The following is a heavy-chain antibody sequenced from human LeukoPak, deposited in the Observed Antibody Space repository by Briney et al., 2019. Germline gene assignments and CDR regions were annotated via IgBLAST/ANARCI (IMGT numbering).Heavy chain of an antibody. Sequence: GGSLRLSCAASGYTFSSYAMHWVRQAPGKGLEWVAVISYDGSNKYYADSVKGRFTISRDNSKNTLYLQMNSLRAEDTAVYYCVGIAVAGTRNYWGQGTLVTVSS. CDR2: ISYDGSNK. CDR1: GYTFSSYA. J-gene: IGHJ4*02. D-gene: IGHD6-19*01. CDR3: VGIAVAGTRNY. V-gene: IGHV3-30-3*01.